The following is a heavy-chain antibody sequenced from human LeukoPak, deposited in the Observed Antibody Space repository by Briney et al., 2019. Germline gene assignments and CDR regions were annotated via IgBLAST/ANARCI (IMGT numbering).Heavy chain of an antibody. V-gene: IGHV1-2*02. Sequence: ASVKVSCKASGYTFTSYYMHWVRQAPGQGLEWMGWINPNSGGTNYAQKFQGRVTMTRDTSISTAYMELSRLRSDDTAVYYCARVEQQLVQDAFDIWGQGTMVTVSS. CDR2: INPNSGGT. J-gene: IGHJ3*02. CDR1: GYTFTSYY. CDR3: ARVEQQLVQDAFDI. D-gene: IGHD6-13*01.